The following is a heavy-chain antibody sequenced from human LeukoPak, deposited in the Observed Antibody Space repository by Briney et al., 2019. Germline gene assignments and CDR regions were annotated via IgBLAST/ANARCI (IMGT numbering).Heavy chain of an antibody. J-gene: IGHJ4*02. Sequence: VASVKVSCKASGYTFTGYYMHWVRQAPGQGLEWMGWISAYNGNTNYAQKLQGRVTMTTDTSTSTAYMELRSLRSDDTAVYYCARDSEYYYGSGSYYWGQGTLVTVSS. CDR2: ISAYNGNT. CDR1: GYTFTGYY. V-gene: IGHV1-18*04. D-gene: IGHD3-10*01. CDR3: ARDSEYYYGSGSYY.